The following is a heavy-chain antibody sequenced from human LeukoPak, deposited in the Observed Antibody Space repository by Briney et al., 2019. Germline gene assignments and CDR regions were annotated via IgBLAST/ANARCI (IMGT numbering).Heavy chain of an antibody. CDR1: GFTFSSYA. V-gene: IGHV3-30-3*01. J-gene: IGHJ4*02. CDR3: ARDLVPVVVTAIPDY. Sequence: RSLRLSCAASGFTFSSYAMHWVRQAPGKGLEWVAVISYDGSNKYYADSVKGRFTISRDNSKNTLYLQMNSLRAEDTAVYYCARDLVPVVVTAIPDYWGQGTLVTVSS. CDR2: ISYDGSNK. D-gene: IGHD2-21*02.